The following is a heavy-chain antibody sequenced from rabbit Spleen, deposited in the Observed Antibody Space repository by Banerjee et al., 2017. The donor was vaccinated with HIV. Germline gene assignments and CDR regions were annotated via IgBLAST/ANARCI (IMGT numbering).Heavy chain of an antibody. CDR1: GFPFSNKAV. J-gene: IGHJ6*01. V-gene: IGHV1S45*01. Sequence: QEQLEESGGGLVQPEGSLTLTCTASGFPFSNKAVMCWVRQAQGKGLEWVACAYAGNSGSTYSATWAKGRFTISKTSSTTVTLQMTSLTAADTATYFCARDTGTSFSTYGMDLWGPGTLVTVS. CDR3: ARDTGTSFSTYGMDL. CDR2: AYAGNSGST. D-gene: IGHD8-1*01.